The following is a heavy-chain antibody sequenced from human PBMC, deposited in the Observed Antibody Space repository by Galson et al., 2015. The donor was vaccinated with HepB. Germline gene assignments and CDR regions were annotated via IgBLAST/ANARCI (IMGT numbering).Heavy chain of an antibody. V-gene: IGHV1-69*10. CDR3: ARGAQDIVVVVAATSGHYYYMDV. J-gene: IGHJ6*03. Sequence: SVKVSCKASGGTFSSYAISWVRQAPGQGLEWMGGIIPILGIANYAQKFQGRVTITADKSTSTAYMELSSLRSEDTAVYYCARGAQDIVVVVAATSGHYYYMDVWGKGTTVTVSS. CDR1: GGTFSSYA. D-gene: IGHD2-15*01. CDR2: IIPILGIA.